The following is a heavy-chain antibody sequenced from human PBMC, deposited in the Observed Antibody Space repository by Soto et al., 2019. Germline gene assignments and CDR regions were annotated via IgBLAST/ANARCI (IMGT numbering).Heavy chain of an antibody. Sequence: QVQLVESGGGLVKPGGSLRLSCVGSGFTFSDYYMSWIRQAPGKGLEWVSYASSFGTTTDYADSVKGRFTISRDNAKNSLYVQMNSLRVDDTAVYYCARNYGDSSAVDIWGQWTMVTVSS. D-gene: IGHD4-17*01. J-gene: IGHJ3*02. CDR2: ASSFGTTT. V-gene: IGHV3-11*01. CDR3: ARNYGDSSAVDI. CDR1: GFTFSDYY.